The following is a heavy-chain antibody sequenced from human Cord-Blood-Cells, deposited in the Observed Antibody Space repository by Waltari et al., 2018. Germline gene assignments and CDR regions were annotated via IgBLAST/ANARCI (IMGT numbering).Heavy chain of an antibody. CDR2: INHSGRT. V-gene: IGHV4-34*01. CDR3: AGGGGNSADAFDI. J-gene: IGHJ3*02. Sequence: QVQLQQWGAGLLKPSETLSFTCAVNGWSFRGYYLCWLRQPPGKGLEWIGEINHSGRTNYNPALNSRTTSSVDTTKNLFLLKLSLVAAADTAVYYCAGGGGNSADAFDIWGQGTMVTVSS. D-gene: IGHD2-21*02. CDR1: GWSFRGYY.